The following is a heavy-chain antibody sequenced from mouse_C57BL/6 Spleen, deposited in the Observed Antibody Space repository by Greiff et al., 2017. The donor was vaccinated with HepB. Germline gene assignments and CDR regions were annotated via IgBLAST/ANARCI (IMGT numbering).Heavy chain of an antibody. Sequence: EVKLVESGGGLVKPGGSLKLSCAASGFTFSSYAMSWVRQTPEKRLEWVATISDGGSYTYYPDNVKGRFTISRDNAKNNLYLQMSHLKSEDTAMYYCARGDYGSRGDYFDYWGQGTTLTVSS. CDR1: GFTFSSYA. V-gene: IGHV5-4*03. J-gene: IGHJ2*01. D-gene: IGHD1-1*01. CDR2: ISDGGSYT. CDR3: ARGDYGSRGDYFDY.